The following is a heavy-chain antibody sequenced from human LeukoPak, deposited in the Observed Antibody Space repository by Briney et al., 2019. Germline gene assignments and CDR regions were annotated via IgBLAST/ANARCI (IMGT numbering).Heavy chain of an antibody. Sequence: SETLSLTCAVYGGSFSGYYWSWIRQPPGKGLEWIGEINHSGSTNYNPSLKSRVTISVDTSKNQFSLKLNSMNAADTAVYYCARVGEVIYYMDVWGKGTTVTVSS. CDR1: GGSFSGYY. V-gene: IGHV4-34*01. CDR2: INHSGST. J-gene: IGHJ6*03. CDR3: ARVGEVIYYMDV. D-gene: IGHD3-16*01.